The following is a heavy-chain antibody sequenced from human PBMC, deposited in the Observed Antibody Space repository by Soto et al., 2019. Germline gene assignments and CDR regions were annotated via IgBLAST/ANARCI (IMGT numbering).Heavy chain of an antibody. CDR3: ARYRREAVAGYTLDN. CDR2: VYNSGST. CDR1: GGSISSNY. V-gene: IGHV4-59*01. Sequence: LSLTCTVSGGSISSNYWTWIRQPPGKGLEWIGYVYNSGSTNYNSSLKSRVTISEDTSKSQFSLKVNSMTAADTAVYYCARYRREAVAGYTLDNWGQGILVTVSS. D-gene: IGHD6-13*01. J-gene: IGHJ4*02.